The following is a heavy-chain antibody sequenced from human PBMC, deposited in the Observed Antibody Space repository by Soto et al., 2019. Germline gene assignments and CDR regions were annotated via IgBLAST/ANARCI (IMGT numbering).Heavy chain of an antibody. CDR2: IWNDGSTE. D-gene: IGHD2-15*01. V-gene: IGHV3-33*01. Sequence: GGSLRLSCAASGFTFSNYAMHWVRQAPGKGLEWVAVIWNDGSTEYYADSVKGRLTISRDTAKSAMFLQMNSLTVEDTARYFCARDYCTGSSCYSFDTWGQGALVTVSS. CDR3: ARDYCTGSSCYSFDT. CDR1: GFTFSNYA. J-gene: IGHJ4*02.